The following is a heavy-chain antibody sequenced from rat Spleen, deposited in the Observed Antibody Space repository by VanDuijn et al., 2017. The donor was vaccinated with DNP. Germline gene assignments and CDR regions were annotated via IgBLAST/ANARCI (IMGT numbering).Heavy chain of an antibody. CDR2: ISPSGGST. V-gene: IGHV5-27*01. J-gene: IGHJ3*01. D-gene: IGHD4-3*01. Sequence: EVQLVESGGGLVQPGRSLKLSCAASGFTFSDYYMAWVRQAPTKGLECVASISPSGGSTYYRDSVKGRFTISRDNAKSTLYVQMDSLRSEDTATYYCTTDNSGLNWFAFWGQGTLVTVSS. CDR3: TTDNSGLNWFAF. CDR1: GFTFSDYY.